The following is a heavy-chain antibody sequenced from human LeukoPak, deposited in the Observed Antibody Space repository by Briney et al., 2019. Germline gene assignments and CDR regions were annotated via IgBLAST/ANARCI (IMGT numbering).Heavy chain of an antibody. Sequence: GRSLRLSCAASGFTFSSYAMHWVRQAPGKGLEWVAVISYDGSNKYYADSVKGRFTISRDNSKNTLYLQMNSLRAEDTAVYYCAREPYSSYYYYGMDVWGQGTTVTVSS. CDR3: AREPYSSYYYYGMDV. J-gene: IGHJ6*02. D-gene: IGHD6-13*01. V-gene: IGHV3-30*14. CDR1: GFTFSSYA. CDR2: ISYDGSNK.